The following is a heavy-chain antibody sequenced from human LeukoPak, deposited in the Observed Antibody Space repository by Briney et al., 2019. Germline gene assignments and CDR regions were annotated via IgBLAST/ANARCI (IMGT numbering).Heavy chain of an antibody. CDR3: ARALDYGENYYYYYMDV. Sequence: GGSLRLSCAASGFTFSTYWMHWVRQAPGKGLVWVSRIHTDGSIKSYADSVKGRFTISRDNAKNSLYLQMNSLRAEDTAVYYCARALDYGENYYYYYMDVWGKGTTVTVSS. V-gene: IGHV3-74*01. J-gene: IGHJ6*03. D-gene: IGHD4-17*01. CDR1: GFTFSTYW. CDR2: IHTDGSIK.